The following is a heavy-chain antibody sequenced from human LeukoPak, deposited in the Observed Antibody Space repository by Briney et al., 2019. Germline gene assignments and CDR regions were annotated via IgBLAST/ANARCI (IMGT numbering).Heavy chain of an antibody. Sequence: GASVKVSCKASGYTFTSYGISWVRQAPGQGLEWMGWISAYNGNTNYAQKLQGRVTMTTDTSTSTAYMELRSLRSDDTAVYYCARGVVYQLLLYSSYYFDYWGQGTLVTVSS. CDR3: ARGVVYQLLLYSSYYFDY. J-gene: IGHJ4*02. D-gene: IGHD2-2*01. CDR1: GYTFTSYG. CDR2: ISAYNGNT. V-gene: IGHV1-18*01.